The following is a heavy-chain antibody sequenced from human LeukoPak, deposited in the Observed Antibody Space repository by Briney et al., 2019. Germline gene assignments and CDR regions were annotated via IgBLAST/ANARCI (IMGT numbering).Heavy chain of an antibody. Sequence: TGGSLRLSCAASGFTVSSNHMSWVRQAPGKGLEWVSVIYSGGSTYYADSVKGRFTISRDNAKNTLYLQMNGLRAEDTAVYYCARDPSSFGLDVWGQGTLVTVSS. V-gene: IGHV3-66*01. CDR1: GFTVSSNH. J-gene: IGHJ4*02. CDR2: IYSGGST. CDR3: ARDPSSFGLDV. D-gene: IGHD3/OR15-3a*01.